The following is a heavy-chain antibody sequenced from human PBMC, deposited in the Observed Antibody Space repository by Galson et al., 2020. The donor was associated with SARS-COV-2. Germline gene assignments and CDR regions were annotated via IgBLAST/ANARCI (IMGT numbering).Heavy chain of an antibody. CDR3: ASVVTGYYFDF. J-gene: IGHJ4*02. D-gene: IGHD7-27*01. Sequence: KLPCQASGGPFSSYAIRWVRQAPAHGLETMVGSIPIFHTANYSQKFQVRVTITADESTSTAYMGLSSLRSEATAVYYCASVVTGYYFDFWGQGTLVTVSS. CDR1: GGPFSSYA. CDR2: SIPIFHTA. V-gene: IGHV1-69*01.